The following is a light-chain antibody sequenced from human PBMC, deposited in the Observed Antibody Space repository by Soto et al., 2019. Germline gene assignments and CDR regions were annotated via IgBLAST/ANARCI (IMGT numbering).Light chain of an antibody. V-gene: IGKV3-15*01. CDR2: GAS. CDR3: QQYNNWPQT. Sequence: DIVMTQSPATLSLSPGERATLSCRASRSISTYLAWYQQKPGQAPRLLIYGASTRATGIPARISGSGSGTEFTLTITSLQSEDFAVYYCQQYNNWPQTFGQGTKVDI. CDR1: RSISTY. J-gene: IGKJ1*01.